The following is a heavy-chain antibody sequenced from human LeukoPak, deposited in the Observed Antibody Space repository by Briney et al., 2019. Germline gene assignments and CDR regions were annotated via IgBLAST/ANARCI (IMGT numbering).Heavy chain of an antibody. V-gene: IGHV4-4*07. D-gene: IGHD3-16*01. CDR2: IYTSGST. CDR1: GGSISSYY. CDR3: ARGGLRYNWFDP. J-gene: IGHJ5*02. Sequence: SQTLSLTCTVSGGSISSYYWSWIRQPAGKGLEWIGRIYTSGSTNYNPSLKSRVTMSVDTSKNQFSLKLSSVTAADTAVYYCARGGLRYNWFDPWGQGTLVTVSS.